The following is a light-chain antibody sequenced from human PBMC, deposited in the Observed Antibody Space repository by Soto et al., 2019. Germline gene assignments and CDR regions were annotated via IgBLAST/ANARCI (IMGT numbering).Light chain of an antibody. CDR1: SSNIGSNT. CDR3: AAWDDSLNDHVV. V-gene: IGLV1-44*01. CDR2: SNN. Sequence: QSVLTQPPSASGTPGQRVTISCSGSSSNIGSNTVNWYQHLPGTAPKLLIYSNNQRPSGVPDRFSGSKSGTSASLAISGLQSEDEADYYCAAWDDSLNDHVVFGGGTKVTVL. J-gene: IGLJ2*01.